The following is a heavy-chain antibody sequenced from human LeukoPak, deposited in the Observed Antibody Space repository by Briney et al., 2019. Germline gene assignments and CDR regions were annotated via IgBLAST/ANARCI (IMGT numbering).Heavy chain of an antibody. V-gene: IGHV3-21*01. CDR3: ARDMRDYMDYYYSPMDV. D-gene: IGHD4-11*01. J-gene: IGHJ6*03. CDR1: GFTFSSYS. CDR2: ISSSSSYI. Sequence: PGGSLRLSCAASGFTFSSYSMNWVRQAPGKGLEWVSSISSSSSYIYYADSVKGRFTTSRDNAKNSLHLQMNSLRAEDTAVYYCARDMRDYMDYYYSPMDVWGKGTTVTVSS.